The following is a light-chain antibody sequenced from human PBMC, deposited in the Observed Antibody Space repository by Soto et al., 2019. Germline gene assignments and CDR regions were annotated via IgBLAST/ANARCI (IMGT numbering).Light chain of an antibody. CDR3: QQSYLTPYT. CDR2: GSS. V-gene: IGKV1-39*01. CDR1: QNIAGY. J-gene: IGKJ2*01. Sequence: DIQMTQSPSSLSVSVGDRVTITCRASQNIAGYLNWYQQKPGKAPKLLIYGSSNLQSGVPSTFSGSGSGTDFTLTISSLQPEDFATYYCQQSYLTPYTFGQGTKLEIK.